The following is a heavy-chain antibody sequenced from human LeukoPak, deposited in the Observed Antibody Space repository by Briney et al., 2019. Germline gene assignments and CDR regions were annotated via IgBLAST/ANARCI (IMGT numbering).Heavy chain of an antibody. J-gene: IGHJ4*02. CDR3: ASVLYCGADCYSGRYFFDY. D-gene: IGHD2-21*02. V-gene: IGHV1-46*01. CDR2: INHSGDST. Sequence: ASVKVSCKASGYTFTSYDMHWVRQAPGQGLEWMGIINHSGDSTSYAQKFQGRVTMTSDTSTSTVYMELSSLRSEDTAVYFCASVLYCGADCYSGRYFFDYWGQGTLVTVSS. CDR1: GYTFTSYD.